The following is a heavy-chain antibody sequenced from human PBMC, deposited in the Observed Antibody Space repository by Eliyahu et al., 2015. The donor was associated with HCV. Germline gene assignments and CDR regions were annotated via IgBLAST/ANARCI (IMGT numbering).Heavy chain of an antibody. V-gene: IGHV3-15*07. J-gene: IGHJ3*02. CDR3: TTDYYDFWSGYVKGAFDI. Sequence: EVQLVESGGGLVKPGGSLRLSCAASGFTFSNAWMNWVRQAPGKGLGWVGRIKSKTDGGTTDYAAPVKGRFTISRDDSKNTLYLQMNSLKTEDTAVYYCTTDYYDFWSGYVKGAFDIWGQGTMVTVSS. D-gene: IGHD3-3*01. CDR2: IKSKTDGGTT. CDR1: GFTFSNAW.